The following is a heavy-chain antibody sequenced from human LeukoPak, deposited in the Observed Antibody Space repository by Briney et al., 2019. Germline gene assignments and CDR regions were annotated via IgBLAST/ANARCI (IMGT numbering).Heavy chain of an antibody. CDR2: INWTGGST. J-gene: IGHJ3*02. D-gene: IGHD4-17*01. CDR1: GFTFDEYG. V-gene: IGHV3-20*04. Sequence: PGGSLRLSCAASGFTFDEYGMSWVRQAPGKGVEGVSGINWTGGSTGYAGSVKGRFTISRDNAKNSLYLQMNSLRAEDTALYYCARAHYGDYVVSADAFDIWGQGTMVTVSS. CDR3: ARAHYGDYVVSADAFDI.